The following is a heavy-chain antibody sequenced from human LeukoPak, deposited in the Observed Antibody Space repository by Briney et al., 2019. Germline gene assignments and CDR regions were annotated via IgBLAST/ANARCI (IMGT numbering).Heavy chain of an antibody. CDR2: IYYSGST. CDR3: ARSSGYLRRFDY. V-gene: IGHV4-61*08. J-gene: IGHJ4*02. D-gene: IGHD3-22*01. CDR1: GGSISSGGYY. Sequence: SETLSLTCTVSGGSISSGGYYWSWIRQHPGKGLEWIGYIYYSGSTNYNPSLKSRVTISVDTSKNQFSLKLSSVTAADTAVYYCARSSGYLRRFDYWGQGTLVTVSS.